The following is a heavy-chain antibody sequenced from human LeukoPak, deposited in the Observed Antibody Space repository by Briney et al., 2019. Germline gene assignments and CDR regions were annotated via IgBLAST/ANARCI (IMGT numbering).Heavy chain of an antibody. V-gene: IGHV3-11*04. CDR3: ASPVGCSGGSCYSYGSFDY. Sequence: GGSLSLSCAASGFTFSDYYMSWIRQAPGKGLEWVSYISSSGSTIYYADSVKGRFTISRDNAKNSLHLQMNSLRAEDTAVYYSASPVGCSGGSCYSYGSFDYWGQGTLVTVSS. J-gene: IGHJ4*02. CDR2: ISSSGSTI. CDR1: GFTFSDYY. D-gene: IGHD2-15*01.